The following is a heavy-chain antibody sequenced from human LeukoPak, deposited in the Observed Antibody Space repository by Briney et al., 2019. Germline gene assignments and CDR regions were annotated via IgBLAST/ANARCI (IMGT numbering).Heavy chain of an antibody. J-gene: IGHJ4*02. CDR1: GFTFGDYA. CDR3: TRDRGAYNLYDY. D-gene: IGHD1-1*01. V-gene: IGHV3-49*03. CDR2: IRSKAYGETA. Sequence: GGSLRLSCTAPGFTFGDYAMSWIRQAPGKGLEWVGFIRSKAYGETADYAASVKGRFTISRDDSKAIAYLQMNSLKTEDTAVYHCTRDRGAYNLYDYWGQGTLVAVSS.